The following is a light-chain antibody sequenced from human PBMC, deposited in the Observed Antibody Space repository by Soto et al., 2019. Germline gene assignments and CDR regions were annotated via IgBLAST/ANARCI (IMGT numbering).Light chain of an antibody. V-gene: IGKV3-11*01. J-gene: IGKJ3*01. CDR1: QSVSSY. Sequence: EIVLTQSPATLSLSPGERATLSCRASQSVSSYLAWYQQKPGQAPRLLIYDASNRATGIPARFSGSGSGTDFTLTISSLEPEDFAVYYCQQRSNWPFFGPGTKVDIK. CDR3: QQRSNWPF. CDR2: DAS.